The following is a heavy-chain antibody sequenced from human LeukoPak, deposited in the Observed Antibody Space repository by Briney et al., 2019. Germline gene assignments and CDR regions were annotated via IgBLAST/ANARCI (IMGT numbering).Heavy chain of an antibody. CDR2: INHSGST. CDR3: ARSTGYSSSWYPNWFDP. J-gene: IGHJ5*02. V-gene: IGHV4-34*01. Sequence: KTSETLSLTCAVYGGSFSGYYWSWIRQPPGKGLEWIGEINHSGSTNYNPSLKSRVTISVDTSKNQFSLKLSSVTAADTAVYYCARSTGYSSSWYPNWFDPWGQGTLVTVSS. D-gene: IGHD6-13*01. CDR1: GGSFSGYY.